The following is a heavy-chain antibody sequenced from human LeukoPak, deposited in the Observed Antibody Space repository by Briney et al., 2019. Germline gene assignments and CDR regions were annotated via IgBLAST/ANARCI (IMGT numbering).Heavy chain of an antibody. V-gene: IGHV4-61*02. CDR1: GGSVSSGSNY. CDR3: ARVRPRTPMVVSPGHYYYNYMNL. D-gene: IGHD4/OR15-4a*01. CDR2: ISTTGDT. J-gene: IGHJ6*03. Sequence: PSETLSLTCTVSGGSVSSGSNYWTWIRQPAGKGLEWIGRISTTGDTNYNPSLKSRVSISVDTSRNQFSLKLRSVTAADTAVYYCARVRPRTPMVVSPGHYYYNYMNLWGRGTTVTVSS.